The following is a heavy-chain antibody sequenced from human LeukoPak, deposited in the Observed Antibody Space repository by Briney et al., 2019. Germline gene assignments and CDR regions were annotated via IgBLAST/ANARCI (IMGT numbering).Heavy chain of an antibody. CDR1: GGSISSGGYS. Sequence: PSETLSLTCAVSGGSISSGGYSWSWIRQPPGKGLEWIGYIYHSGSTYYNPSLKSRVTISVDRSKNQFSLKLSSVTAADTAVYYCARRITMVRGVIYLNWFDPWGQGTLVTVSS. D-gene: IGHD3-10*01. CDR2: IYHSGST. CDR3: ARRITMVRGVIYLNWFDP. J-gene: IGHJ5*02. V-gene: IGHV4-30-2*01.